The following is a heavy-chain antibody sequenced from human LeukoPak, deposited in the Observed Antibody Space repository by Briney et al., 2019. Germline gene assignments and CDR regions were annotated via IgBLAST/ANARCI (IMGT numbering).Heavy chain of an antibody. CDR2: ITTYNGQT. V-gene: IGHV1-18*01. CDR1: GYSFTTYG. J-gene: IGHJ3*02. D-gene: IGHD6-6*01. Sequence: AAVKVSCKASGYSFTTYGITWVRQAPGQGLEWMGWITTYNGQTNYVRKIQGRVTMTTDTSTNTAYMEPGSLRPDDTAVYYCARLIEYRSSSRVFDIWGQGTLVTVSS. CDR3: ARLIEYRSSSRVFDI.